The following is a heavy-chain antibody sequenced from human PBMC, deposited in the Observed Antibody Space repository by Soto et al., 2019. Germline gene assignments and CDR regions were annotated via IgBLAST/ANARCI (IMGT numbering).Heavy chain of an antibody. CDR2: ISGSGTTI. Sequence: GGSLRLSCAASGFTFRDYYMTWIRQPPGKGLEWVSYISGSGTTIYYADSVKGRFTVSRDNARNSLYLQMNSLRAEDTAFYYCANDPYYYASENWGQGTLVTVSS. D-gene: IGHD3-10*01. J-gene: IGHJ4*02. CDR3: ANDPYYYASEN. V-gene: IGHV3-11*01. CDR1: GFTFRDYY.